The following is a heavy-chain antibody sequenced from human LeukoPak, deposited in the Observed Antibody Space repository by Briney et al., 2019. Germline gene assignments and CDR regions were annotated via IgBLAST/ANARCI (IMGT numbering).Heavy chain of an antibody. CDR2: VSSSGDTT. CDR3: AKVKALDAVASYFDY. V-gene: IGHV3-23*01. J-gene: IGHJ4*02. CDR1: GFVFSTYA. Sequence: GGSLRLSCAASGFVFSTYAMGWVRQAPGKGLEWVSAVSSSGDTTYYADSVKGQFTISRDNSKNTLDLQMSSLRAEDTAMYHCAKVKALDAVASYFDYWGQGTLVTVSS. D-gene: IGHD2-8*01.